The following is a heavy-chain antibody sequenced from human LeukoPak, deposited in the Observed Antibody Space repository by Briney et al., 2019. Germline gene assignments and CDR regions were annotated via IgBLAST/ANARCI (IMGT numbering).Heavy chain of an antibody. J-gene: IGHJ4*02. V-gene: IGHV3-15*01. Sequence: PGGSLRLSCAASGLSISNDRMSWVRQAPGKGLEWVARVKSKSAGETTDYAAPVKGRFTISRDDSKSTLYLQMNSLKTEDTAVYYCTLIQGWGSGSYYRDFWGQGTLVTVSS. CDR2: VKSKSAGETT. CDR3: TLIQGWGSGSYYRDF. D-gene: IGHD3-10*01. CDR1: GLSISNDR.